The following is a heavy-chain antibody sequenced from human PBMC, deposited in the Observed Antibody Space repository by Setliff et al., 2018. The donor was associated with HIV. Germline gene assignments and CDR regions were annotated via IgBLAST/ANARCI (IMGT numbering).Heavy chain of an antibody. Sequence: SSETLSLTCTVSGGSISNSRYYWSWIRQPPGKGLEYIGSIYYNEKTYYSPSLKGRVTISVDTSKNQFSLNLTSVTAADTAVYFCASRVYYYDSNKVLREEGFDPWGQGTLVTVSS. J-gene: IGHJ5*02. CDR2: IYYNEKT. D-gene: IGHD3-22*01. V-gene: IGHV4-39*01. CDR3: ASRVYYYDSNKVLREEGFDP. CDR1: GGSISNSRYY.